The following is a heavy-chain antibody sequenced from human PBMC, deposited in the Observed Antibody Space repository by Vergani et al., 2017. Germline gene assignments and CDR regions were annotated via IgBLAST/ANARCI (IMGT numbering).Heavy chain of an antibody. Sequence: QVQLVESGGGVVQPGRSLRLSCAASGFTFNQYGMHWVRQAPGKGLEWVAVTWYDGSKKYYTDSVKGRFTISRDNSKNTLYLQMNSLRPEDTAVYYYVKDRYMRYSGYDVFFDYWGQGTLVIVSS. J-gene: IGHJ4*02. CDR2: TWYDGSKK. D-gene: IGHD5-12*01. CDR1: GFTFNQYG. V-gene: IGHV3-33*06. CDR3: VKDRYMRYSGYDVFFDY.